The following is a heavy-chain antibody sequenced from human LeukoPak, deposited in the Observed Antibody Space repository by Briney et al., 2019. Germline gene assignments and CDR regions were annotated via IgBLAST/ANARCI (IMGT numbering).Heavy chain of an antibody. CDR1: GGSISSSNW. Sequence: SGTLSLTCAVSGGSISSSNWWSWVRQPPGKGLEWIGEIYHSGSTNYNPSLKSRVTISVDKSKNQFSLKLTSVTAADTAVYYCARGHLLNGWFKYDAFEIWGQGTMVTVSS. V-gene: IGHV4-4*02. J-gene: IGHJ3*02. CDR2: IYHSGST. CDR3: ARGHLLNGWFKYDAFEI. D-gene: IGHD6-19*01.